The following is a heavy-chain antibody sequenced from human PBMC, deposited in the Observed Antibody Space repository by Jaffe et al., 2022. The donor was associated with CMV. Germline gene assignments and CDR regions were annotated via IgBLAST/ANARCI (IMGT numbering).Heavy chain of an antibody. Sequence: QVQLVESGGGVVQPGRSLRLSCAASGFTFSSYGMHWVRQAPGKGLEWVAVISYDGSNKYYADSVKGRFTISRDNSKNTLYLQMNSLRAEDTAVYYCAKGEAESLSNWNFFVNYYYYGMDVWGQGTTVTVSS. J-gene: IGHJ6*02. CDR3: AKGEAESLSNWNFFVNYYYYGMDV. D-gene: IGHD1-7*01. V-gene: IGHV3-30*18. CDR1: GFTFSSYG. CDR2: ISYDGSNK.